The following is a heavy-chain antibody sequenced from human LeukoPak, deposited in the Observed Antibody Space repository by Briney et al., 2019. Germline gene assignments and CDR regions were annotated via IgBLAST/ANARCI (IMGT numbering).Heavy chain of an antibody. V-gene: IGHV1-3*01. CDR1: GYTFTSYA. CDR3: ATSEEGR. D-gene: IGHD2-15*01. Sequence: EASVNVSCTASGYTFTSYAIHWVRQGPGQRLEWMGWINVGNGDTKYSQKFQGRVTFTRDTSASTAYMELSSLRSEDTAVFYCATSEEGRWGQGTLVTVSS. J-gene: IGHJ4*02. CDR2: INVGNGDT.